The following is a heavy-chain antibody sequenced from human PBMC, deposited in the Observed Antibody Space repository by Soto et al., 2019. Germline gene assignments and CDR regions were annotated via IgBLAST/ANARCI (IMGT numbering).Heavy chain of an antibody. V-gene: IGHV3-23*01. CDR1: GFTFSSYA. D-gene: IGHD2-2*01. CDR2: ISGSGGST. CDR3: LAQRTRRYYFDY. Sequence: GGALRLSCAASGFTFSSYAMSWVRQAPGKGLEWVSAISGSGGSTYYADSVKGRFTISRDNSKNTLYLQMNSLRAEDTAVYYCLAQRTRRYYFDYWGQGTLVTVSS. J-gene: IGHJ4*02.